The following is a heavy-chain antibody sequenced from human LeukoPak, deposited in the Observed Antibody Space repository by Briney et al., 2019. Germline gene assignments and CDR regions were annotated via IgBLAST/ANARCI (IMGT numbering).Heavy chain of an antibody. J-gene: IGHJ3*02. D-gene: IGHD1-26*01. CDR2: IRSKAYGGTT. Sequence: TGGSLRLSCEGSGFTFSSYTMSWVRQAPGKGLEWVGFIRSKAYGGTTEYAASVKGRFTISRDDSKSIAYLQMNSLKTEDTAVYYCTRDGVGSSGSYSTGPRDAFDIWGQGTMVTVSS. CDR1: GFTFSSYT. CDR3: TRDGVGSSGSYSTGPRDAFDI. V-gene: IGHV3-49*04.